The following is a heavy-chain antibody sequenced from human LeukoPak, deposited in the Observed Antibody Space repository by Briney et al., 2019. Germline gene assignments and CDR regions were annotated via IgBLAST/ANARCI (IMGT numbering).Heavy chain of an antibody. V-gene: IGHV4-31*03. D-gene: IGHD2-2*01. CDR1: GGSISSGGYY. CDR3: ARSQDIIAVPAALPVR. J-gene: IGHJ4*02. Sequence: SETLSLTCTVSGGSISSGGYYWSWIRQHPGKGLEWIGYIYYSGSTYYNPSLKSRVTISVDTSKNQFSLNLSSVTAADTAVYYCARSQDIIAVPAALPVRWGQGTLVTVSS. CDR2: IYYSGST.